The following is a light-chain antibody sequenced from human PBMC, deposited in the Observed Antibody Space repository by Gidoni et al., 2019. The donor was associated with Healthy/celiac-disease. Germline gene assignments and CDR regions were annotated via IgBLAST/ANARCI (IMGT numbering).Light chain of an antibody. CDR2: QDS. V-gene: IGLV3-1*01. CDR1: KLGDKY. CDR3: QAWDSSTVV. Sequence: SYELTQQPSVSVPPGQTASITCSGDKLGDKYACWYQQQPGQSPVLVIYQDSKRPSGIPERFSGSNSGNTATLTISGTQAMDEADYYCQAWDSSTVVFGGGTKLTVL. J-gene: IGLJ2*01.